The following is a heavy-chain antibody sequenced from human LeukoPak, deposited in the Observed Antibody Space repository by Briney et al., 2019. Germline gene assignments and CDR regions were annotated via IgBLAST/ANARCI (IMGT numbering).Heavy chain of an antibody. CDR1: GGSISSYY. CDR3: ARRMSIAAAGTPEIYFDC. CDR2: IYYSGST. Sequence: SETLSLTCTVSGGSISSYYWSWIRQPPGKGLEWIGYIYYSGSTNYNPSLKSRVTISVDTSKNQFSLKLSSVTAADTAVYYCARRMSIAAAGTPEIYFDCWGQGTLVTVSS. D-gene: IGHD6-13*01. V-gene: IGHV4-59*08. J-gene: IGHJ4*02.